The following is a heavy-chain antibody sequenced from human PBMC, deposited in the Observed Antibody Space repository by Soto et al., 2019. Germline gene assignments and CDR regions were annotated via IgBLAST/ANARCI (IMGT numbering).Heavy chain of an antibody. J-gene: IGHJ6*02. CDR1: GFTFSSYS. CDR3: VHYYGSGSQYGMDV. CDR2: ISSSSSTI. Sequence: EVQLVESGGGLVQPGGSLRLSCAASGFTFSSYSMNWVRQAPGKGLEWVSYISSSSSTIYYADSVKGRFTISRDNAKNSLYLQMNSLRDEDTAVYYCVHYYGSGSQYGMDVWGQGTTVTASS. V-gene: IGHV3-48*02. D-gene: IGHD3-10*01.